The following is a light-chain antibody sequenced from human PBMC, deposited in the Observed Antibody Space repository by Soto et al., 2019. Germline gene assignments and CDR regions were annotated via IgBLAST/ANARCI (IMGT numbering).Light chain of an antibody. CDR1: SSNIGAGYV. V-gene: IGLV1-40*01. CDR2: SDN. J-gene: IGLJ1*01. CDR3: QSYDNNSDYV. Sequence: QSALTQPPSVSGAPGQRVTLPCTGSSSNIGAGYVVHWYQQLPGAAPKLLIFSDNNRPSGVPDRFSGSKSGTSASLAITGLWAEDEADYYCQSYDNNSDYVFGTGTKVTVL.